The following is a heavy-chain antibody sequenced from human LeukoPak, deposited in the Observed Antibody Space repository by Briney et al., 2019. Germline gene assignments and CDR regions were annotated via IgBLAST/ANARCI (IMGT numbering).Heavy chain of an antibody. CDR3: ARFDAAMSLYYYGMDV. V-gene: IGHV3-30*02. Sequence: PGGSLRLSCAASGFTFSSYGMHWVRQAPGKGLEWVAFIRYDGSNKYYADSVKGRFTISRDNSKNTLYLQMNSLRAEDTAVYYCARFDAAMSLYYYGMDVWGQGTTVTVSS. D-gene: IGHD5-18*01. CDR2: IRYDGSNK. CDR1: GFTFSSYG. J-gene: IGHJ6*02.